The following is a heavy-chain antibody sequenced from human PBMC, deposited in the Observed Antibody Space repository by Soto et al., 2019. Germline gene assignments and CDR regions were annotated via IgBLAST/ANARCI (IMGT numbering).Heavy chain of an antibody. V-gene: IGHV4-4*02. CDR1: GGSISSSSW. CDR3: ARRRAIFGVVTLFDY. Sequence: LSLTCDVSGGSISSSSWWTWVRQSPGKGLEWIGEIYHAGSPNYNPSFQSRVTILEDKSKNHLSLRLSSVTAADTAVYYCARRRAIFGVVTLFDYWGQGTLVTVSS. D-gene: IGHD3-3*01. CDR2: IYHAGSP. J-gene: IGHJ4*02.